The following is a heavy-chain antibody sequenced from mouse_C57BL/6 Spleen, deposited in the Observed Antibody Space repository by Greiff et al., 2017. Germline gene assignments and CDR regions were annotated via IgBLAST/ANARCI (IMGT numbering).Heavy chain of an antibody. CDR3: TTPYYYGSSYIPDY. D-gene: IGHD1-1*01. CDR1: GFNIKDYY. V-gene: IGHV14-1*01. Sequence: VQLQQSGAELVRPGASVKLSCTASGFNIKDYYMHWVKQRPEQGLEWIGRIDPEDGDTEYAPKFQGKATMTADTSSNTAYLQPSSLTSEDTAVYYCTTPYYYGSSYIPDYWGQGTTLTVSS. J-gene: IGHJ2*01. CDR2: IDPEDGDT.